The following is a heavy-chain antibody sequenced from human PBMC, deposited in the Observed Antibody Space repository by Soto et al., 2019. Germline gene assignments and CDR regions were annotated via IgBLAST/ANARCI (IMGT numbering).Heavy chain of an antibody. J-gene: IGHJ4*02. CDR2: IYSGGST. V-gene: IGHV3-66*01. CDR3: ARDWSGYGPFDY. D-gene: IGHD5-12*01. Sequence: GGSLRLSCAASGFTVSSNYMSWVRQAPGKGLEWVSVIYSGGSTYYADSVKGRFTISRDNSKNTLYLQMNSLRAEDTAVYYCARDWSGYGPFDYWGQGTLVTVSS. CDR1: GFTVSSNY.